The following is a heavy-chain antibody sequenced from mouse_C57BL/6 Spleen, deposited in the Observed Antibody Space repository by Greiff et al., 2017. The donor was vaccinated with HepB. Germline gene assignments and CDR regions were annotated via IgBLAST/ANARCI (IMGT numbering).Heavy chain of an antibody. CDR3: AREGRGNAMDY. V-gene: IGHV3-6*01. CDR2: ISYDGSN. J-gene: IGHJ4*01. Sequence: ESGPGLVKPSQSLSLTCSVTGYSITSGYYWNWIRQVTGNKLEWMGYISYDGSNNYNPSLKNRISITRDTSKNQFFLKLNSVTTEDTATYYCAREGRGNAMDYWGQGTSVTVSS. CDR1: GYSITSGYY.